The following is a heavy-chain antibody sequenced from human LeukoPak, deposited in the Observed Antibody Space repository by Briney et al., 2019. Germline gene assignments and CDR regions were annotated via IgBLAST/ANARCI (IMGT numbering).Heavy chain of an antibody. CDR1: GFTFNSNA. D-gene: IGHD2-2*01. CDR3: ARTYIVVVPAANPTYYYYGMDV. V-gene: IGHV3-30-3*01. J-gene: IGHJ6*02. Sequence: GGSLRLSCAASGFTFNSNAIHWVRQAPGKGLEWVAVISYDGSNKYYADSVKGRFTISRDNAKNSLYLQMNSLRAEDTAVYYCARTYIVVVPAANPTYYYYGMDVWGQGTTVTVSS. CDR2: ISYDGSNK.